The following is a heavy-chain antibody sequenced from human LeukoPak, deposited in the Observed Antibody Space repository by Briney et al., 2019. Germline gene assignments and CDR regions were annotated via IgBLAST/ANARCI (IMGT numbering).Heavy chain of an antibody. CDR3: AGDRGTFFDY. CDR1: GGSMSSNNYH. Sequence: SETLSLTCTVSGGSMSSNNYHWGWIRQPPGKGLLWIGNIYYSGSTYYNPSLKSRVTISVDTSKNQFSLKLSSVTAADTAMYYCAGDRGTFFDYWGQGTLVTVSS. J-gene: IGHJ4*02. CDR2: IYYSGST. V-gene: IGHV4-39*07. D-gene: IGHD1-1*01.